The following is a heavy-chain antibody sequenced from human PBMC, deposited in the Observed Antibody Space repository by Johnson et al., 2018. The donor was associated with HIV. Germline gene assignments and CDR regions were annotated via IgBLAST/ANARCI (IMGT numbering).Heavy chain of an antibody. D-gene: IGHD3-3*01. J-gene: IGHJ3*02. Sequence: QMLLVESGGGVVQPGRSLRLSCAASGFRFSTYALHWVRQTPGKGLEWVALISDDGSKIYHADSVKGRFTISRDNSKNTLYLQMNSLSVEDTAMYYCARGPILEWLSGDGFDMWGQGTMVTV. CDR2: ISDDGSKI. CDR3: ARGPILEWLSGDGFDM. V-gene: IGHV3-30*04. CDR1: GFRFSTYA.